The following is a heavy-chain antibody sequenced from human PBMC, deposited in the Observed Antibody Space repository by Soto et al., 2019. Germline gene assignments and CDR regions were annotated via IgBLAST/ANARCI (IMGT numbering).Heavy chain of an antibody. V-gene: IGHV2-5*02. D-gene: IGHD6-13*01. Sequence: QITLKESGPTLVKPTQTLTLTCTFSGFSLSTSGVGVGWIRQPPGKALEWLALIYWDDDKRHSPSLKSRLTNTKDTSKNQVVLTMTNMDPVDTATYYCAHRQSSWYVKSNSCDYWGQGTLVTVSS. J-gene: IGHJ4*02. CDR2: IYWDDDK. CDR3: AHRQSSWYVKSNSCDY. CDR1: GFSLSTSGVG.